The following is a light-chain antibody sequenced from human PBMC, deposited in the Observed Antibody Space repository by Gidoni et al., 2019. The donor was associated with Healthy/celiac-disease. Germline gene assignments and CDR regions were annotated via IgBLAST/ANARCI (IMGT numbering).Light chain of an antibody. CDR1: QSVSSN. CDR2: GAS. Sequence: DIVMTQSPATLSVSPGERATLSCRASQSVSSNLAWYQQKPGQAPRLLIYGASTRATGIPASFSGSGSGTEFTLTISSLQSEDFAVYYCQQYNNWPLAFGQGTKVEIK. V-gene: IGKV3-15*01. CDR3: QQYNNWPLA. J-gene: IGKJ1*01.